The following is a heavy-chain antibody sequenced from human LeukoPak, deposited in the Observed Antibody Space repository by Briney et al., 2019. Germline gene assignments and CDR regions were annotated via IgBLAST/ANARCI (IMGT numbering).Heavy chain of an antibody. CDR1: GFTFSPYA. Sequence: PGGSLRLSCGATGFTFSPYAMSWVRQAPGKGLEWGSSISGGGGVTFDADSVRGRFTISRDNSNNTLYLQMNSLRAEDTAVYYCAKDRGIGAATLDFEYWGQGTLVTVSS. CDR3: AKDRGIGAATLDFEY. V-gene: IGHV3-23*01. CDR2: ISGGGGVT. J-gene: IGHJ4*02. D-gene: IGHD6-25*01.